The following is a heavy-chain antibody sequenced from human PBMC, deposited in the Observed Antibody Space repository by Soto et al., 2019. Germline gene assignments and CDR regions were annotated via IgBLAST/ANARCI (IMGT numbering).Heavy chain of an antibody. Sequence: QLQLQESGSGLVKPSQTLSLTCAVSGGSISSGGYSWSWIRQPPGKGLEWIGYIYHSGSTYYNASLKSRVTISVDRSKNQFSLKLSSVTAADTAVYYCARAGGLGAVAVDYLGQGTLVTVSS. CDR1: GGSISSGGYS. J-gene: IGHJ4*02. V-gene: IGHV4-30-2*01. CDR3: ARAGGLGAVAVDY. CDR2: IYHSGST. D-gene: IGHD6-19*01.